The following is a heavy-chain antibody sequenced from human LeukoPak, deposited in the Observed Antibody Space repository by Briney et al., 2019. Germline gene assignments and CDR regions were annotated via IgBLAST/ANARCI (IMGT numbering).Heavy chain of an antibody. CDR2: ISAYNGNT. CDR1: GYTFTSYG. CDR3: ARSGLYYYDSSGYPKDY. J-gene: IGHJ4*02. V-gene: IGHV1-18*01. Sequence: GASVKVSCKASGYTFTSYGISWVRQAPGQGLEWMGWISAYNGNTNYAQKLQGRVTMTTDTSTNTAYMELRSLRSDDTAVYYCARSGLYYYDSSGYPKDYWGQGTLVTVSS. D-gene: IGHD3-22*01.